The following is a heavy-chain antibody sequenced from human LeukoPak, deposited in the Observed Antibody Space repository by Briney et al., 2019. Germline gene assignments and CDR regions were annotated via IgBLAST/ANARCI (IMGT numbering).Heavy chain of an antibody. CDR1: GGSFTDYY. V-gene: IGHV4-34*01. J-gene: IGHJ6*03. D-gene: IGHD1-1*01. CDR2: INHSGST. Sequence: SETLSLTCAVYGGSFTDYYWTWIRQPPGKGLEWIGEINHSGSTNYSPSLNSRATISVDTSKNQFSLKRTSVTAADTAIYYCARSRVGTTSGHYYYMDVWGKGTTVIVSS. CDR3: ARSRVGTTSGHYYYMDV.